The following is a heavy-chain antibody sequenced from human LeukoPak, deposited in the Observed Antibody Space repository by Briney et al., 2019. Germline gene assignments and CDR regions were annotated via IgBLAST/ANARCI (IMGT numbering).Heavy chain of an antibody. V-gene: IGHV3-23*01. J-gene: IGHJ4*02. CDR1: GFTFSSYA. CDR3: AMPLLGIAAAAAQ. Sequence: PGGSLRLSCAASGFTFSSYAMSWVRQAPGKGLEWVSAISGSGGSTYYADSVKGRFTISRDNSRNTLYLQMNSLRAEDTAVYYCAMPLLGIAAAAAQWGQGTLVTVSS. D-gene: IGHD6-13*01. CDR2: ISGSGGST.